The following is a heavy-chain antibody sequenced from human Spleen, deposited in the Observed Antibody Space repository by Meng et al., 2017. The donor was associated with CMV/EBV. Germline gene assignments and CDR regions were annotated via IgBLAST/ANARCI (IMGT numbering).Heavy chain of an antibody. Sequence: SETLSLTCTVSGYSISSGYYWGWIRQPPGKGLEWIGSIYHSGSTYYNPSLKSRVTISVDTSKNQFSLNLSSVTAADTAVYYCARRGVTSYDLAYFWGQGTLVTVSS. CDR2: IYHSGST. V-gene: IGHV4-38-2*02. J-gene: IGHJ4*02. CDR3: ARRGVTSYDLAYF. CDR1: GYSISSGYY. D-gene: IGHD2-21*02.